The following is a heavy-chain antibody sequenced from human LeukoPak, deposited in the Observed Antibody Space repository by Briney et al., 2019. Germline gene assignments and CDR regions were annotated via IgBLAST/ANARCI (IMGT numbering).Heavy chain of an antibody. J-gene: IGHJ4*02. CDR2: IRSKAYGATT. CDR1: GFTFGDYG. D-gene: IGHD6-19*01. Sequence: PGGSLRLSCTASGFTFGDYGMSWLRQAPGKVLEWVGFIRSKAYGATTEYAASVKGRFTISRDDSKNIAYLQMNGLKTEDTAVYYCTRVGPSGGLWGFLDYWGQGTLVTVSS. V-gene: IGHV3-49*03. CDR3: TRVGPSGGLWGFLDY.